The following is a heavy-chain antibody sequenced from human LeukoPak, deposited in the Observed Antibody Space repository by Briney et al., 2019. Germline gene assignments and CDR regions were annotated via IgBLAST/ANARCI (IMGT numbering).Heavy chain of an antibody. CDR3: ASGYYGSGSYYESDY. CDR1: GFTFSSYW. V-gene: IGHV3-21*01. D-gene: IGHD3-10*01. CDR2: ISSSSSYI. J-gene: IGHJ4*02. Sequence: GGSLRLSCAASGFTFSSYWMSWVRQAPGKGLEWVSSISSSSSYIYYADSVKGRFTISRDNAKNSLYLQMNSLRAEDTAVYYCASGYYGSGSYYESDYWGQGTLVTVSS.